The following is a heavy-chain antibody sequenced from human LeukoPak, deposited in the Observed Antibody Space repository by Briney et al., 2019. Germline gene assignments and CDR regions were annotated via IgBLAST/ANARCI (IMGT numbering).Heavy chain of an antibody. CDR3: ARDYVKDTAVVTAYDY. Sequence: SETLSLTCTVSGGSISSGSYYWSWIRQPAGKGLEWIVRIYTSGSTNYNPSLKSRVTMSVDTSKNQVSLKLSSVTAADTAVYYCARDYVKDTAVVTAYDYWGQGTLVTVSS. V-gene: IGHV4-61*02. D-gene: IGHD5-18*01. J-gene: IGHJ4*02. CDR1: GGSISSGSYY. CDR2: IYTSGST.